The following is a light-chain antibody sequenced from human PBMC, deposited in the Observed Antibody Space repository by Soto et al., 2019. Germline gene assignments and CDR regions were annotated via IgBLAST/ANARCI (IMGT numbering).Light chain of an antibody. CDR1: SSNIGSNT. J-gene: IGLJ7*01. CDR3: AAWVDSLNAA. Sequence: QSVLTQPPSASGTPGQRVTISCSGSSSNIGSNTVNWYQQLPGTAPKLLIYSNNQRPSGVPDRFSGSKSGTSASLAISGLQSEDEADYYCAAWVDSLNAAFGGGTQLTVL. V-gene: IGLV1-44*01. CDR2: SNN.